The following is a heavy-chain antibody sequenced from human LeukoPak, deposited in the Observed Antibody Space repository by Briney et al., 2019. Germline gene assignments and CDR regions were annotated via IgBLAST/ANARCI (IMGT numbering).Heavy chain of an antibody. CDR1: GGTFSSYA. D-gene: IGHD2-15*01. Sequence: ASVKVSSKASGGTFSSYAISWVRQAPGQGLEWMGRIIPILGIANYAQKFQGRVPITADKSTSTAYMELSSLRSEDTAVYYCARERDIVVVVAATQYFDYWGQGTLVTVSS. CDR3: ARERDIVVVVAATQYFDY. V-gene: IGHV1-69*04. J-gene: IGHJ4*02. CDR2: IIPILGIA.